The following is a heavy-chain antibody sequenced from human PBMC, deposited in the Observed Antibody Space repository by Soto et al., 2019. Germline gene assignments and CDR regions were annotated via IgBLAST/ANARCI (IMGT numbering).Heavy chain of an antibody. CDR2: IIPIFGTA. D-gene: IGHD3-9*01. CDR1: GGTFSSYA. J-gene: IGHJ4*02. Sequence: WASVKVSCKASGGTFSSYAISWVRQAPGQGLEWMGGIIPIFGTANYAQKFQGRVTITADESTSTAYMELSSLRSEDTAVYYCARGPLRYFDWPSGYFDYWGQGTLVTVSS. V-gene: IGHV1-69*13. CDR3: ARGPLRYFDWPSGYFDY.